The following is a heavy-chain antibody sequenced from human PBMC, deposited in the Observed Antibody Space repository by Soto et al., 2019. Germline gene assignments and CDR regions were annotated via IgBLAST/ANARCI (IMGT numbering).Heavy chain of an antibody. D-gene: IGHD2-15*01. CDR3: ARSQGGSSSLDIYYYYYYGMDV. CDR1: GGTFSSYA. V-gene: IGHV1-69*01. J-gene: IGHJ6*02. Sequence: QVQLVQSGAEVKKPGSSVKVSCKAPGGTFSSYAISWVRQAPGQGLEWMGGSIPIFGTANYAQKFQGRGTITADASTRTGYMELSSLRSEDTAVYYCARSQGGSSSLDIYYYYYYGMDVWGQGTTVTVSS. CDR2: SIPIFGTA.